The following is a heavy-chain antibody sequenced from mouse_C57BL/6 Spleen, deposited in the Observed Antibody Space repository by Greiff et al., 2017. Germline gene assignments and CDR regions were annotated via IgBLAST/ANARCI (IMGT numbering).Heavy chain of an antibody. J-gene: IGHJ3*01. CDR3: ARDYDDYDAGSGFAY. CDR1: GYTFTSYG. V-gene: IGHV1-81*01. CDR2: IYPRSGNT. Sequence: VQLQQSGAELARPGASVKLSCKASGYTFTSYGISWVKQRTGQGLEWIGEIYPRSGNTYYNEKFKGKATLTADKSSSTAYMELRSLTSEDSAVYFCARDYDDYDAGSGFAYWGQGTLVTVSA. D-gene: IGHD2-4*01.